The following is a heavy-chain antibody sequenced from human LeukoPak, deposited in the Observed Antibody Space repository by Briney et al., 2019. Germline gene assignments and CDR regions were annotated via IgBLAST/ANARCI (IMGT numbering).Heavy chain of an antibody. CDR1: GGTFSSYA. V-gene: IGHV1-69*13. J-gene: IGHJ1*01. CDR2: IIPIFGTA. Sequence: SVKVSCKASGGTFSSYAISWVRQAPGQGLEWMGGIIPIFGTANYAQKFQGRVTITADESTSTAYMELSSLRSEDTAVYYCARDYESGTHEYFQHWGQGTLVTVSS. CDR3: ARDYESGTHEYFQH. D-gene: IGHD3-16*01.